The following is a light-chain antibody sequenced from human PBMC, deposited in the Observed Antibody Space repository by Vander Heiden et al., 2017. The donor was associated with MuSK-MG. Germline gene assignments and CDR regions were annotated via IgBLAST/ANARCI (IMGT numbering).Light chain of an antibody. J-gene: IGLJ2*01. V-gene: IGLV2-23*01. CDR2: EDS. Sequence: QSSLTQPASLSGSPGQPITISCTGTSSDLGTYNVVSWYQQHPDKAPKLMIYEDSKRPSGVSNRFSGSKSGNTASLTIFGLQAEDEADYYCCSYARSSTHVTFGGGTRLTVL. CDR3: CSYARSSTHVT. CDR1: SSDLGTYNV.